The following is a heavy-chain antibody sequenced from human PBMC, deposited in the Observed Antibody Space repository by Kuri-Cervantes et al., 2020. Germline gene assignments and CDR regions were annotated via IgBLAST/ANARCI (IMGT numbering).Heavy chain of an antibody. Sequence: SETLSLTCAVYGGSFSGYYWSWIRQPPGKGLEWIGEINHSGSTSYNPSLKNRVTISVDTSKNQFSLRLSSVTAADTAVYYCALESGGTNSFDYWGQGTLVTVSS. CDR3: ALESGGTNSFDY. CDR2: INHSGST. J-gene: IGHJ4*02. V-gene: IGHV4-34*01. CDR1: GGSFSGYY. D-gene: IGHD2-15*01.